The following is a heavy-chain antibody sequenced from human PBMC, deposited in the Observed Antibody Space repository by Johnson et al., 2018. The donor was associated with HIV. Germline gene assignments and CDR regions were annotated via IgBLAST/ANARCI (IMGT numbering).Heavy chain of an antibody. D-gene: IGHD3-22*01. J-gene: IGHJ3*02. CDR1: GFIFDDYA. Sequence: VQLVESGGGVVRPGGSLRVSCAASGFIFDDYAMSWVRQAPGKGLEWVSGINWNGGSTGYAASVTGRFTISRYNAKNSLYLQMNSLRVEDTALYYCARVRGITMIVVVKSYDAFDIWGQGTMVTVSS. CDR3: ARVRGITMIVVVKSYDAFDI. V-gene: IGHV3-20*04. CDR2: INWNGGST.